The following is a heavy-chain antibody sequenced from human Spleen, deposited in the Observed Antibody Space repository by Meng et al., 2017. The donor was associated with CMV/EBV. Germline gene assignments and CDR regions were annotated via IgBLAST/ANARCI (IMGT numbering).Heavy chain of an antibody. CDR1: CYIFSNYG. J-gene: IGHJ4*02. CDR2: ISAYNGNT. D-gene: IGHD6-6*01. CDR3: ARDVPVTAARLFDF. V-gene: IGHV1-18*01. Sequence: KTSCYIFSNYGIRWVRLAPGQGLEWLGWISAYNGNTNYAQRLQGRVTMTTDTSTSTAYMELRRLRSDDTAVYYCARDVPVTAARLFDFWGQGTLVTVSS.